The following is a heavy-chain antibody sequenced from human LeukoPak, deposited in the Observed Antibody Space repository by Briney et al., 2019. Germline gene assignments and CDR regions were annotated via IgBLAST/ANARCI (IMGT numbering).Heavy chain of an antibody. V-gene: IGHV3-23*01. J-gene: IGHJ4*02. CDR1: GFTFSSYA. Sequence: GGSLRLSCAASGFTFSSYAMSWVRQAPGKGLEWVSVISGSDASTYYADSVKGRFTISRDNSKNTLYLQMNSLRAEDTAVYYCAKEGSGVATIETHFDYWGQGTLVTVSS. D-gene: IGHD5-12*01. CDR2: ISGSDAST. CDR3: AKEGSGVATIETHFDY.